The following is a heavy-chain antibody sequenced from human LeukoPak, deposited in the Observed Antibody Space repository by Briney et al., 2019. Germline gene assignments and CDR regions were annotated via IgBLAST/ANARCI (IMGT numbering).Heavy chain of an antibody. CDR3: ATGYSSTWYYFDY. J-gene: IGHJ4*02. CDR2: IYHSGST. Sequence: PSETLCLTCAVSGDSISSYYWSWIRQPPGKGLEWIGYIYHSGSTNYNASLKSRVTISADTSKDQFSLKLASVTAADTSVYYCATGYSSTWYYFDYWGQGTLVTVSS. V-gene: IGHV4-59*01. CDR1: GDSISSYY. D-gene: IGHD6-13*01.